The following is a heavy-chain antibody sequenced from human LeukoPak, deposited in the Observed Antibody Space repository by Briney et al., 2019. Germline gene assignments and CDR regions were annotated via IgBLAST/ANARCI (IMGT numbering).Heavy chain of an antibody. D-gene: IGHD6-13*01. V-gene: IGHV3-21*01. CDR2: ISSSSSYI. CDR1: GFTFSSYS. J-gene: IGHJ3*02. CDR3: AREGAAAGNAFDI. Sequence: GGSLRLSCAASGFTFSSYSMNWVRQAPGKGLEWVSSISSSSSYIYYADSVKGRFTISRDNAKNSLYLQMNSLRAEDTAVYYCAREGAAAGNAFDIWGQGTMVTVSS.